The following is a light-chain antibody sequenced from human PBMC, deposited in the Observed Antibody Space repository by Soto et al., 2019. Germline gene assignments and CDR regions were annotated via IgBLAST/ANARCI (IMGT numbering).Light chain of an antibody. CDR3: QQYKKCPWA. V-gene: IGKV3-20*01. J-gene: IGKJ1*01. CDR1: QSVSSNY. CDR2: GSS. Sequence: ESVLTQSPGTLSLSPGERATFSCRASQSVSSNYVAWYQQIPGQTPRLLIYGSSSRATGIPDRFSGGGSGTEFTLTITSLQSEDFAVYYCQQYKKCPWAFGHGTKVDIK.